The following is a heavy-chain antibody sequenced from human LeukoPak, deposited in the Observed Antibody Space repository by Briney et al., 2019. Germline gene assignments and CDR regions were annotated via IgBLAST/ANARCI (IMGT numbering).Heavy chain of an antibody. D-gene: IGHD2-2*01. CDR2: INAGNGNT. V-gene: IGHV1-3*01. CDR3: ARFRAVPAAIFDY. Sequence: ASVTVSFLASGYTFTSYAMHWVRPAPGQRLAWMGWINAGNGNTKYSQKFQGRLTITRDTSASTAYMELSSLRSEDTAVEYCARFRAVPAAIFDYWGQGTLVTVSS. CDR1: GYTFTSYA. J-gene: IGHJ4*02.